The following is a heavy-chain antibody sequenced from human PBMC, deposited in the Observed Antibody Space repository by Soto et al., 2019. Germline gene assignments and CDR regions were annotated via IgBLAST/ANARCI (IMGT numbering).Heavy chain of an antibody. V-gene: IGHV4-34*01. CDR1: GGSFSGSY. CDR3: ARVMRWRRHPYYYNCGMDV. D-gene: IGHD2-15*01. CDR2: INHSGST. J-gene: IGHJ6*02. Sequence: PSETLCLTCAVYGGSFSGSYWSWIRQPPRKGLEWIGEINHSGSTNYNPSLTSRVTMSVDTSKNQFSLKLSSVAAAGTAVYYCARVMRWRRHPYYYNCGMDVWGQGTTVIV.